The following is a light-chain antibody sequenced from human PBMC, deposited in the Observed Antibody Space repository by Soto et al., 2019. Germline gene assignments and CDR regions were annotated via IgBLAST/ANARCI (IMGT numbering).Light chain of an antibody. V-gene: IGKV1-5*01. CDR3: QQYNSYSQT. Sequence: IQMTQSPSTLSASVGDRVTITCRASQSISSWLAWYQQKPGKAPKLLIYDASSLESGVPSRFSGRGSGTEFTLTISRLQPDDFATYYCQQYNSYSQTFGQGTKVDIK. CDR1: QSISSW. J-gene: IGKJ1*01. CDR2: DAS.